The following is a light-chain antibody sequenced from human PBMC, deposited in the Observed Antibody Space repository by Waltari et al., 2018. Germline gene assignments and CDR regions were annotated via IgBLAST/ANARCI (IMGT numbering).Light chain of an antibody. V-gene: IGKV1-5*03. CDR2: KAS. CDR3: HQYNDWPPT. CDR1: QSISSW. J-gene: IGKJ1*01. Sequence: DIQMTQSPSTLSASVGDRVTITCRASQSISSWLAWYQQKQGKAPKLLIYKASSLESGVPSRFSGSGSGTEFTLTISSLQPEDFAVYYCHQYNDWPPTFGQGTTVEIK.